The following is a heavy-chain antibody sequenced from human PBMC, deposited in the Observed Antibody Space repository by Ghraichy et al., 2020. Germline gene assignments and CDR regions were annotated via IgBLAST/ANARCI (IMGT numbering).Heavy chain of an antibody. CDR3: ARGGVVVISGFDP. V-gene: IGHV4-59*01. Sequence: SETLSLTCTVSGGSISSYYWSWIRQPPGKGLEWIGYIYYSGSTNYNPSLKSQVTISVDTSKNQFSLKLSSVTAADTAVYYCARGGVVVISGFDPWGQGTLVTVSS. CDR1: GGSISSYY. D-gene: IGHD3-22*01. J-gene: IGHJ5*02. CDR2: IYYSGST.